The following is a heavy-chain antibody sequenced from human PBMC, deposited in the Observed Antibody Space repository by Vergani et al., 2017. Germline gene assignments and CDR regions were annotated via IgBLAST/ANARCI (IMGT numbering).Heavy chain of an antibody. J-gene: IGHJ3*02. CDR2: ISGSGGSI. CDR3: VRIKGSNWNDHLYDI. CDR1: GFNFNIYG. Sequence: EVQLLESGGGLVQPGGSLRLSCGASGFNFNIYGMSWVRQAPGKGLQWVSSISGSGGSIYYADSVKGRFTISRDNSKKTLYLQMNSLRVEDTALYYCVRIKGSNWNDHLYDIWGQGTLVTVSS. V-gene: IGHV3-23*01. D-gene: IGHD1-1*01.